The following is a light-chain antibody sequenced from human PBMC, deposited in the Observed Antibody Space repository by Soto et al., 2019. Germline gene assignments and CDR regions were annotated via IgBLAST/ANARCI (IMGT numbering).Light chain of an antibody. V-gene: IGKV3D-15*01. J-gene: IGKJ1*01. CDR2: GAS. CDR1: QSVSRN. CDR3: QQRSNWPRT. Sequence: MTQSPATLSVSPGDRATLSCGASQSVSRNLAWYQQKPGKAPRLLIYGASTWGTGVPPRLTGSGYGTDFTITISSIETEDFEVYYCQQRSNWPRTFGQGTKVDIK.